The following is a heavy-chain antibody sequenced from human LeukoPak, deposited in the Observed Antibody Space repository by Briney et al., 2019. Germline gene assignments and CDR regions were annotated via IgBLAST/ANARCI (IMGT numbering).Heavy chain of an antibody. CDR3: ARDVHSHCSSTSCHRTRYFDL. V-gene: IGHV1-2*02. D-gene: IGHD2-2*01. J-gene: IGHJ2*01. Sequence: ASVKVSCKASGYTFTGYYMHWVRQAPGQGLEWMGWINPNSGGTNYAQKFQGRVTTTRDTSISTAYMELSRLRSDDTAVYYCARDVHSHCSSTSCHRTRYFDLWGRGTLVTVSS. CDR1: GYTFTGYY. CDR2: INPNSGGT.